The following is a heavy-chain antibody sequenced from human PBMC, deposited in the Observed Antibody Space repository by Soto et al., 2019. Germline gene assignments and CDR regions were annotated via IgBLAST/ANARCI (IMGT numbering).Heavy chain of an antibody. CDR3: ARGRRGYCSSTSCQKNHYYCYYMDV. CDR2: IYYSGST. V-gene: IGHV4-31*01. J-gene: IGHJ6*03. D-gene: IGHD2-2*01. Sequence: QVQLQESGPGLVKPSQTLSLTCTVSGGSISSGGYYWSWIRQHPGKGLEWIGYIYYSGSTYYNPSLQSQVTISVDTSNNQFSMKLSSVTAADTAVYYCARGRRGYCSSTSCQKNHYYCYYMDVWGKGTTVTVSS. CDR1: GGSISSGGYY.